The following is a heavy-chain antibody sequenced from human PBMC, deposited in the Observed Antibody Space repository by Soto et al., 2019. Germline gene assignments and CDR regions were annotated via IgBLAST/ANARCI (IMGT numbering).Heavy chain of an antibody. CDR1: EFTFSRYW. V-gene: IGHV3-7*05. Sequence: EVQVVESGGGLVQPGGSLRPSFVPPEFTFSRYWRGWVRQAPGKGLEWVSNTNQDGSNKYHADSVRGRFTVSRGNAKNSVFLEMNSLRAEDTAVYYCAGGSGWLTEYWGQGTLVTVSS. D-gene: IGHD6-19*01. CDR3: AGGSGWLTEY. J-gene: IGHJ4*02. CDR2: TNQDGSNK.